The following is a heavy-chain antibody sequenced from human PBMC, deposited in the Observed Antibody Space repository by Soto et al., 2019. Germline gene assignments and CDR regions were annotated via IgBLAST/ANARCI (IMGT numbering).Heavy chain of an antibody. Sequence: GSLRLSCAASGLSVSTNFMSWVRQAPGKGLEWLAVIYSGGKTFYADSVKGRFTIPKDNSKNTLSLQMNSLRAEDTAVYYCTRDAPGERPYYFYYYGMDVWGQGTTVTVSS. V-gene: IGHV3-53*01. J-gene: IGHJ6*02. CDR1: GLSVSTNF. CDR3: TRDAPGERPYYFYYYGMDV. CDR2: IYSGGKT.